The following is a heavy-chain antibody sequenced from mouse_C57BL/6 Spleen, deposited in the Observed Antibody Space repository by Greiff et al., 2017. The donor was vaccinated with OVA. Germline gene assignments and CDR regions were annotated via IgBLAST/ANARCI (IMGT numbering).Heavy chain of an antibody. CDR1: GYSITSGYD. D-gene: IGHD2-5*01. J-gene: IGHJ1*03. CDR3: AREAHEAYYSNYRYFDV. CDR2: ISYSGST. V-gene: IGHV3-1*01. Sequence: EVKLMESGPGMVKPSQSLSLTCTVTGYSITSGYDWHWIRHFPGNKLEWMGYISYSGSTNYNPSLKSRISITHDTSKNHFFLKLNSVTTEDTATYYCAREAHEAYYSNYRYFDVWGTGTTVTVSS.